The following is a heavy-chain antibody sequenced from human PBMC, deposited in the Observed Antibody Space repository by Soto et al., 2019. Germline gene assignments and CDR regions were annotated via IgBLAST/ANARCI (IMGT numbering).Heavy chain of an antibody. CDR3: VRSRSGAVPVSFAS. CDR1: GFMFSRYA. Sequence: QVQLVESGGGVVPPGRSLRLYCAASGFMFSRYAMHWVRQAPGKGLEWVAVISLDGRGRYYADSVKGRFTISRDRSKNMASLQLNRLRDEDMAEFYWVRSRSGAVPVSFASWGQGTLVTVAS. D-gene: IGHD3-10*01. V-gene: IGHV3-30*04. CDR2: ISLDGRGR. J-gene: IGHJ4*02.